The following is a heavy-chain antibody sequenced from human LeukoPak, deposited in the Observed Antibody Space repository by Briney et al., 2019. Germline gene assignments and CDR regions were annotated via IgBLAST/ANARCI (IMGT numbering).Heavy chain of an antibody. CDR2: INSDGSST. Sequence: GGSLRLSCAASRFSFNTYWMHWVRQAPGMGLVWVSRINSDGSSTSYADSVKGRFTISRDNAKNTLYLQMNNLRAEDTAVNYCVRGRYYFDHWGQGTVVTVSS. CDR3: VRGRYYFDH. J-gene: IGHJ4*02. D-gene: IGHD5-24*01. CDR1: RFSFNTYW. V-gene: IGHV3-74*01.